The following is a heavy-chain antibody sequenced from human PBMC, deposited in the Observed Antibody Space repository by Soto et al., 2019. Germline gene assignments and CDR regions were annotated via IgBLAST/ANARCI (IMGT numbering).Heavy chain of an antibody. V-gene: IGHV3-74*01. CDR3: ARSVGYTIFGVVNAFDI. Sequence: GGSLRLSCAASGFTFSSYWMHWVRQAPGKGLVWVSRINSDGSSTSYADSVKGRFTISRDNAKNTPYLQMNSLRAEDTAVYYCARSVGYTIFGVVNAFDIWGQGTMVTVSS. CDR1: GFTFSSYW. CDR2: INSDGSST. J-gene: IGHJ3*02. D-gene: IGHD3-3*01.